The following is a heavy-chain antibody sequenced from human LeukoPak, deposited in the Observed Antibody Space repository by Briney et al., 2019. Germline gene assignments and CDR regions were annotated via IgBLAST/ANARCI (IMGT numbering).Heavy chain of an antibody. J-gene: IGHJ4*02. CDR1: GFTFSSYE. V-gene: IGHV3-48*03. Sequence: GGSLRLSCAASGFTFSSYEFNWVRQVPGKGLEWVSYISSSGNTIYYADSVKGRFTVSRDNAKNSLFLQMNGLRAEDTAIYYCARERIYGDYFNYWGQGALVTVSS. D-gene: IGHD4-17*01. CDR3: ARERIYGDYFNY. CDR2: ISSSGNTI.